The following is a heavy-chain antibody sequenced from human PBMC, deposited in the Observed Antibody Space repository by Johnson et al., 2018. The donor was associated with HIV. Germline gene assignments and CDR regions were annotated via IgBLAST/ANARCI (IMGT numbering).Heavy chain of an antibody. D-gene: IGHD3-10*01. CDR1: GFTFSSYD. CDR2: IGTAGDT. CDR3: ARDSGKWSGVRFAFDI. Sequence: VQLVESGGGLVQPGGSLRLSCAASGFTFSSYDMHWVRQATGKGLEWVSAIGTAGDTYYPGSVKGRFTISRENAKNTLYLQMSSLRAEDTAIYYCARDSGKWSGVRFAFDIWGQGTMVTVSS. V-gene: IGHV3-13*01. J-gene: IGHJ3*02.